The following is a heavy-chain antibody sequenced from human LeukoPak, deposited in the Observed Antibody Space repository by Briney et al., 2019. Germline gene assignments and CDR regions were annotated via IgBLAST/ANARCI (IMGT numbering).Heavy chain of an antibody. CDR2: INSDGSSI. CDR1: GFTFSSYW. CDR3: AREGRVSGYDFDC. Sequence: GGSLRLSCAASGFTFSSYWMHWVRQAPGKGLVWVSRINSDGSSITYADSVKSRFTIPRDNAKNTLYLQMNSLRVEDTAVYYCAREGRVSGYDFDCWGQGTLVTVSS. V-gene: IGHV3-74*03. D-gene: IGHD5-12*01. J-gene: IGHJ4*02.